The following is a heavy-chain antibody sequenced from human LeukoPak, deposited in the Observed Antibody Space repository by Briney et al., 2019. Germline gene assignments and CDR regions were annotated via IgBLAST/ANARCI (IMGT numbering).Heavy chain of an antibody. CDR2: IYYSGIA. Sequence: SETLSLTCTVSGGSISSSSYYWGWIRQPPGKGLEWSGSIYYSGIAYYNPSLKSRVTISVDTSKNQFSLKLSSVTAADTAVYYCARRPLYYVILTGYYPRRGWFDPWGQGTLVTVSS. CDR3: ARRPLYYVILTGYYPRRGWFDP. J-gene: IGHJ5*02. D-gene: IGHD3-9*01. V-gene: IGHV4-39*01. CDR1: GGSISSSSYY.